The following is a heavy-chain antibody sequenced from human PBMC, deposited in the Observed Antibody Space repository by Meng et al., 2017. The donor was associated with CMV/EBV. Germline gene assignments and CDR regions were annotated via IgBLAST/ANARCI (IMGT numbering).Heavy chain of an antibody. CDR3: ARMFNYDFSRGGMDV. CDR1: GFTFGSYW. Sequence: GEFLKTFRGGPGFTFGSYWMHLVRQVPGKGLVWISRIHRDGVSEDYAGSVMGRFTISRDNAKNTVYLQMNSLRPEDTAVYYCARMFNYDFSRGGMDVWGQGTTVTVSS. D-gene: IGHD3-3*01. J-gene: IGHJ6*02. CDR2: IHRDGVSE. V-gene: IGHV3-74*01.